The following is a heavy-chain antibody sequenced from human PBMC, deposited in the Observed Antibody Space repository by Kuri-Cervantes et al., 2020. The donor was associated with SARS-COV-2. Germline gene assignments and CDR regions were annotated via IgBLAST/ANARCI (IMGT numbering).Heavy chain of an antibody. J-gene: IGHJ3*02. CDR1: GGSFSGYY. D-gene: IGHD1-26*01. Sequence: GSLRLSCAVYGGSFSGYYWSWIRQPPGKGLEWIGEINHSGSTNYNPSLKGRVTVSVDTSKNQFSLKLSSVTAADTAVYYCARQTGSYLAGAFDIWGQGTMVTVSS. CDR3: ARQTGSYLAGAFDI. V-gene: IGHV4-34*01. CDR2: INHSGST.